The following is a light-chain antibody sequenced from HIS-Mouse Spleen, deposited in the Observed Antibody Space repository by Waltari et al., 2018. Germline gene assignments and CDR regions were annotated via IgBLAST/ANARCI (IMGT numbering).Light chain of an antibody. Sequence: QSALTQPASVSGSPGQSITISCTGTSSYVGSYNLVPWYQQHPGKAPKLLIYEGSKRPSWVSNRFSGSKSGNTASLTISGLQAEDEADYYCCSYAGSSTNWVFGGGTKLTVL. CDR3: CSYAGSSTNWV. V-gene: IGLV2-23*01. CDR2: EGS. CDR1: SSYVGSYNL. J-gene: IGLJ3*02.